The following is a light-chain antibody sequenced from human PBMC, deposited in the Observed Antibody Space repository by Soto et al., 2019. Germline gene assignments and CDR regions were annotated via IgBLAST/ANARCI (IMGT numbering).Light chain of an antibody. CDR2: DVS. Sequence: QSALTQPRSVSGSPGQSVTISCTGTSSDVGGYNYVSWYQQHPGKAPKVVIYDVSRRPSGVPDRVSGSKSGNTASLTISGLQSEDDSDYYCCSFTGTSPTYFFGTGTKVTVL. J-gene: IGLJ1*01. CDR3: CSFTGTSPTYF. CDR1: SSDVGGYNY. V-gene: IGLV2-11*01.